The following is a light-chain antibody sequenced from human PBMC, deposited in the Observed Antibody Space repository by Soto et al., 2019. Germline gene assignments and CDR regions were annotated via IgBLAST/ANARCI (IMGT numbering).Light chain of an antibody. CDR1: QTVRNNC. CDR3: QQFSSYPLT. J-gene: IGKJ4*01. V-gene: IGKV3-20*01. Sequence: EFLLTQSPGTLSLSPGERATLSCRASQTVRNNCLAWYQQKPGQAPRLLIYDASSRATGIPDRFSGGGSGTDFTLTISRLEPEDFAVYYCQQFSSYPLTFGGGTKVDIK. CDR2: DAS.